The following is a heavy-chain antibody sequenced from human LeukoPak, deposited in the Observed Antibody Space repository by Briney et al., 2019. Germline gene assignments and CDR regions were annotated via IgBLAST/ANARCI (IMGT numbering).Heavy chain of an antibody. V-gene: IGHV3-11*05. CDR1: GFTSTDYY. CDR3: GRVGATVTTSYYFDY. Sequence: WGSLRLSCAASGFTSTDYYISWIRLAQGQGMDFVSYISSSGGYTNYADSVRGRFTISRANAKNSLYLQMNSLRAEDTAVYYCGRVGATVTTSYYFDYWGQGSLVTVSS. D-gene: IGHD1-26*01. J-gene: IGHJ4*02. CDR2: ISSSGGYT.